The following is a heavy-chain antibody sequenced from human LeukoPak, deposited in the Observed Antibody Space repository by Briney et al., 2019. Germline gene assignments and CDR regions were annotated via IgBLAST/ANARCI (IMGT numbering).Heavy chain of an antibody. Sequence: SETLSLTCTVSSGSISSSSYYWGWIRQPPGKGLEWIGSIYYSGSTYYNPSLKSRVTISVDTSKNQFSLKLSSVTAADTAVYYCARHILGYSLYYFDYWGQGTLVTVSS. CDR1: SGSISSSSYY. CDR2: IYYSGST. D-gene: IGHD5-18*01. V-gene: IGHV4-39*01. J-gene: IGHJ4*02. CDR3: ARHILGYSLYYFDY.